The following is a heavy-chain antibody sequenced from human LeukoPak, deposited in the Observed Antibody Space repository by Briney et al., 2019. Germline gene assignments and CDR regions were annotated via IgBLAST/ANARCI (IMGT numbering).Heavy chain of an antibody. Sequence: PSETLSLTCIVSGGSISSTSYFWGWIRQPPGKGLEWIGSIYYSGSTYYNPSLKSRVTISVDTSKNQFSLKLSSVTAADTAVYYCARQGITMWFTDDYWGQGTLVTVSS. J-gene: IGHJ4*02. V-gene: IGHV4-39*01. D-gene: IGHD3-10*02. CDR3: ARQGITMWFTDDY. CDR1: GGSISSTSYF. CDR2: IYYSGST.